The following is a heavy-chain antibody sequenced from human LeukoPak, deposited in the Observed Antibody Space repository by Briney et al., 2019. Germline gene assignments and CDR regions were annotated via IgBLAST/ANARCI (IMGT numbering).Heavy chain of an antibody. CDR2: IYSGGST. J-gene: IGHJ6*02. V-gene: IGHV3-66*01. CDR1: GFTVSSNY. CDR3: ARDWVRGEDYYYYGMDV. D-gene: IGHD3-10*01. Sequence: GSLRLSCAASGFTVSSNYMSWVRQAPGKGLEWVSVIYSGGSTYYADSVKGRFTISRDNSKNTLYLQMNSLRAEDTAVYYCARDWVRGEDYYYYGMDVWGQGTTVTVSS.